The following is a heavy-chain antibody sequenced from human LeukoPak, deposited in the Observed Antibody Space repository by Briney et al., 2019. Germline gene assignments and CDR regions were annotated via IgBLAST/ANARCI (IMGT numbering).Heavy chain of an antibody. Sequence: GGSLRLSCAASGFTFSSYAMSWVRQAPGKGLEWVSAISGSGGSTHYADSVKGRFTISRDNSKNTLYLQMNSLRAEDTAVYYCVGVGQLGIRWFDPWGQGTLVTVSS. V-gene: IGHV3-23*01. CDR3: VGVGQLGIRWFDP. D-gene: IGHD6-13*01. J-gene: IGHJ5*02. CDR1: GFTFSSYA. CDR2: ISGSGGST.